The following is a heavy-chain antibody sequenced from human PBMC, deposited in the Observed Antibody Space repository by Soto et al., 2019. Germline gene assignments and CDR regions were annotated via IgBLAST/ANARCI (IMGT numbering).Heavy chain of an antibody. D-gene: IGHD1-1*01. V-gene: IGHV3-30*18. Sequence: QVQLVESGGGVVQPGRSLRLSCAASGFTFSRYGMHWVRQTPGKGLEWMALISYDGSDKYYADSVKGRFTISRDNSKNTLYMQMNSLRPDDTGVYYCAKDQGRIYNPFDYWGQGTLVTVSS. J-gene: IGHJ4*02. CDR2: ISYDGSDK. CDR3: AKDQGRIYNPFDY. CDR1: GFTFSRYG.